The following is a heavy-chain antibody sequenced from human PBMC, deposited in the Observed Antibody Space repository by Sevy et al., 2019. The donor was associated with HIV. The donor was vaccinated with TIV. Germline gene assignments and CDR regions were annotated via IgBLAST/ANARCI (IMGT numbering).Heavy chain of an antibody. D-gene: IGHD3-16*02. J-gene: IGHJ4*02. Sequence: GGSLRLSCAASGFTFSNAWMSWVRQAPGKGLEWVGHIKSKTDGGTTDYAAPVKGRFTISRDDSKNTLYLQMNSLKTEDTAVYYCTTHGGTYIWGSYRHLDYWGQGTLVTVSS. V-gene: IGHV3-15*01. CDR1: GFTFSNAW. CDR3: TTHGGTYIWGSYRHLDY. CDR2: IKSKTDGGTT.